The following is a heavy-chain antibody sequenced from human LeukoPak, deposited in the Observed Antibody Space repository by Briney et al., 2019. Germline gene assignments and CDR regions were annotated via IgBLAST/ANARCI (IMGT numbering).Heavy chain of an antibody. Sequence: GGSLRLSCAASGSTFSSYWMSWLRQAPGKGLDWVANIKQDGSEKYYVDSVKGRFTISRDNAKNSLYLQMNSLRAEDTAVYYCARDREYSSSPALDYWGQGTLVTVSS. CDR1: GSTFSSYW. J-gene: IGHJ4*02. CDR2: IKQDGSEK. CDR3: ARDREYSSSPALDY. D-gene: IGHD6-6*01. V-gene: IGHV3-7*05.